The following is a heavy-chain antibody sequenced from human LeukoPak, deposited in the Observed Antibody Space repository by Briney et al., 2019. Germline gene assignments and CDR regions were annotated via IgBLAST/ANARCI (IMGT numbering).Heavy chain of an antibody. D-gene: IGHD1-1*01. CDR1: GGSISSGSHF. J-gene: IGHJ5*02. CDR3: AGRTEFRGAFDP. CDR2: MYASGST. Sequence: SETLSLTCTISGGSISSGSHFWSWIRQPAGKGLEWIGRMYASGSTNYNSTLKSRVTISVDTSKNQFYLKLTSVTAPDTAVYYCAGRTEFRGAFDPWGQGSLVTVSS. V-gene: IGHV4-61*02.